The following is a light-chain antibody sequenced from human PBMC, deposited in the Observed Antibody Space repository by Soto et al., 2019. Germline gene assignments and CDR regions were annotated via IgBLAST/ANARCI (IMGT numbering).Light chain of an antibody. Sequence: QTTPSPSTLSAVVRDTGDSTFRSSQSISSSLAWYQQKPEKAPNNLIYEASSLESGVPSRFSGSGSGAEFSLTISILQPDDFATYFCAQYNSYPSNFGGGTKV. CDR3: AQYNSYPSN. J-gene: IGKJ4*01. CDR2: EAS. V-gene: IGKV1-5*03. CDR1: QSISSS.